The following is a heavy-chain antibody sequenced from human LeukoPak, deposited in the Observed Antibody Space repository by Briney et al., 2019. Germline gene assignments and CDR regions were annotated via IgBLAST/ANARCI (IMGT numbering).Heavy chain of an antibody. J-gene: IGHJ6*02. V-gene: IGHV1-18*01. Sequence: ASVKVSCKASGYTFTSYGISWVRQAPGQGLEWMGWISAYNGNTNYAQNLQGRVTMTTDTSTSTAYMELRSLRSDDTAVYYCARASDSSGYSPLYYYYGMDVWGQGTTVTVSS. D-gene: IGHD3-22*01. CDR2: ISAYNGNT. CDR3: ARASDSSGYSPLYYYYGMDV. CDR1: GYTFTSYG.